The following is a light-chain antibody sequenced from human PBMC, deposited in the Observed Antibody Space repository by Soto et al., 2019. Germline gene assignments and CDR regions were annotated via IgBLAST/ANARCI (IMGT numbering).Light chain of an antibody. J-gene: IGLJ1*01. Sequence: QLVLTQPPSASGTPGQRVTISCSGSSSNIGSNTVNWYQQLPGTAPKLLIYTNDQRPSGVPDRFSGSRSGTSASLAISGLQSEDEAIYHCAAWDDSLDAEVFGGGTKVTVL. CDR1: SSNIGSNT. CDR3: AAWDDSLDAEV. V-gene: IGLV1-44*01. CDR2: TND.